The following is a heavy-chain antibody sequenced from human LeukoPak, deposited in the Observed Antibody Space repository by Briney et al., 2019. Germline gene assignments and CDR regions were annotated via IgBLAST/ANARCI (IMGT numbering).Heavy chain of an antibody. V-gene: IGHV3-30-3*01. Sequence: GGSLRLSCAASGFTFSSYAMHWVSQAPGKGLEWVAVISYDGSNKYYADSVKGRFTISRDNSKNTLYLQMNSLRAEDTAVYYCARDDTGGYDFWSGYYPYWGQGTLVTVSS. J-gene: IGHJ4*02. CDR3: ARDDTGGYDFWSGYYPY. CDR1: GFTFSSYA. CDR2: ISYDGSNK. D-gene: IGHD3-3*01.